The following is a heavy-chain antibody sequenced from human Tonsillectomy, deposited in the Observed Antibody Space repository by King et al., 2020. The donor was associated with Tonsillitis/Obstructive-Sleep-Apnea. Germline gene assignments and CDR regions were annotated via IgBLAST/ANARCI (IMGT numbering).Heavy chain of an antibody. J-gene: IGHJ4*02. CDR2: ISYDGSNK. D-gene: IGHD5-18*01. CDR1: GFTFSSYA. CDR3: AREPLRIQLWLNYFDY. Sequence: VQLVESGGGVIQPGRSLRLSCAASGFTFSSYAIHWVRQAPGKGLEGVAVISYDGSNKYYADSVKGRVTISRDNSKNTLYLQMNSLTAEDTAVYYCAREPLRIQLWLNYFDYWGQGTLVTVSS. V-gene: IGHV3-30*04.